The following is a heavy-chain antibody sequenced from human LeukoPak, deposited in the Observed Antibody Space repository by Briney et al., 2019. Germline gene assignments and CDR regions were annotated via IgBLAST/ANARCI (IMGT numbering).Heavy chain of an antibody. D-gene: IGHD5-18*01. CDR1: GGTFSSYA. J-gene: IGHJ6*03. CDR2: IIPIFGTA. V-gene: IGHV1-69*05. Sequence: ASVKVSCKASGGTFSSYAISWVRQAPGQGLEWMGRIIPIFGTANYAQKFQGRVTITTHESTSTAYMELSSLRSEDTAVYYCARDGLLDTASIYYMDVWGKGTTVTVSS. CDR3: ARDGLLDTASIYYMDV.